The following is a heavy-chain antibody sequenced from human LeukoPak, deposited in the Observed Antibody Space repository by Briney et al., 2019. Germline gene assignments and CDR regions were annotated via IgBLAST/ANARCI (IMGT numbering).Heavy chain of an antibody. J-gene: IGHJ4*02. CDR3: ARPLVGDALDY. Sequence: GGSLRLSCAASGFTFSSYAMHWVRQAPGKGREWVAVISYDGSNKYYADSVKGRFTISRDNSKNTLHLQMNSLRAEDTAVYYCARPLVGDALDYWGQGTLVTVSS. D-gene: IGHD1-26*01. CDR1: GFTFSSYA. CDR2: ISYDGSNK. V-gene: IGHV3-30-3*01.